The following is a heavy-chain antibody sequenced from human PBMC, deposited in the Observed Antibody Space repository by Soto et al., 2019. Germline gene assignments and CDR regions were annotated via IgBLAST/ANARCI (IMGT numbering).Heavy chain of an antibody. Sequence: SETLSLTCSVSGGSISDSYYYWGWIRQPPGKGLEWIGSIYYTGSTYYKPSLRSRVTIFGDTSKKQFALKLSSVTAADTAVYYCARHNSGIDHWGQGTLVT. CDR1: GGSISDSYYY. D-gene: IGHD5-12*01. CDR3: ARHNSGIDH. V-gene: IGHV4-39*01. J-gene: IGHJ4*02. CDR2: IYYTGST.